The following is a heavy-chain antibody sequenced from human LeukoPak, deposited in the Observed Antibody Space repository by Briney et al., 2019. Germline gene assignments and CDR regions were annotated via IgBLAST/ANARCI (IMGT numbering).Heavy chain of an antibody. V-gene: IGHV4-39*01. Sequence: SETLSLTCTVSGGSISSSSYYWGWIRPPPGKGLEWIGSIYYSGSTYYNPSLKSRVTISVDTSKNQFSLKLSSVTAADTAVYYCARRDWGSSWGYFDYWGQGTLVTVSS. J-gene: IGHJ4*02. CDR1: GGSISSSSYY. CDR3: ARRDWGSSWGYFDY. D-gene: IGHD6-13*01. CDR2: IYYSGST.